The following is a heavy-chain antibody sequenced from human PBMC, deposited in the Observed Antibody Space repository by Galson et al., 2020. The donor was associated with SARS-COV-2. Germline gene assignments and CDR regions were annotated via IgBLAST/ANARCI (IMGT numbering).Heavy chain of an antibody. D-gene: IGHD6-13*01. CDR1: GGSLSNYY. Sequence: SETLSLTCGVYGGSLSNYYWSWIRQPPGKGLEWIGEINDAGSTIYTPSLKSRVTISVDTSKNHFSLKLTSVTAADMALYYCARWGRGLANRKYYYGMDVWGQGTTVTVSS. V-gene: IGHV4-34*01. CDR2: INDAGST. J-gene: IGHJ6*02. CDR3: ARWGRGLANRKYYYGMDV.